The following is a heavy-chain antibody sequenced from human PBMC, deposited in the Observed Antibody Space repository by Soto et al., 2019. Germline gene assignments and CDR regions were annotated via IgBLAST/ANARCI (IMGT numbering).Heavy chain of an antibody. CDR1: GYTFTNYA. CDR2: INAGNGNT. V-gene: IGHV1-3*01. CDR3: ARGHLAVVPVASWFYYMDV. D-gene: IGHD2-2*01. Sequence: QVQLVQSGAEVEKPGASVKVSCKASGYTFTNYAVHWVRHAPGQRLEWMGWINAGNGNTRFSQNLQGIVTITRDTSARTVYMELSSLRSEDTAVYYCARGHLAVVPVASWFYYMDVWGKGTTVTVSS. J-gene: IGHJ6*03.